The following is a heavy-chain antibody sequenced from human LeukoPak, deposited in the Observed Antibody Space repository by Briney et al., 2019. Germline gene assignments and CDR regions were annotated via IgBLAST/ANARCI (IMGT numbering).Heavy chain of an antibody. CDR1: GGSISSYY. D-gene: IGHD3-22*01. Sequence: SETLSLTCTVSGGSISSYYWNWIRQPPGKGLEWLGYISDSGSTNYNPSLKSRATMSVDMSKNQFSLRLTSVTAADTAVYYCARQKGYFDSSAYYAYYYGLDVWGRGTTVTVSS. J-gene: IGHJ6*02. V-gene: IGHV4-59*08. CDR3: ARQKGYFDSSAYYAYYYGLDV. CDR2: ISDSGST.